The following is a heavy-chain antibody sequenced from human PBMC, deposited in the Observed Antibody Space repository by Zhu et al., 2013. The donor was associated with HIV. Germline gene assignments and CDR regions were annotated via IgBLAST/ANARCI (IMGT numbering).Heavy chain of an antibody. CDR3: ARGSPVAGSWYYYFDY. D-gene: IGHD6-19*01. CDR2: INHSGST. J-gene: IGHJ4*02. CDR1: GGSFSGYY. Sequence: QVQLQQWGAGLLKPSETLSLTCAVYGGSFSGYYWSWIRQPPGKGLEWIGEINHSGSTNYNPSLKSRVTISVDTSKNQFSLKLSSVTAADTAVYYCARGSPVAGSWYYYFDYWGQGTLVTVSS. V-gene: IGHV4-34*01.